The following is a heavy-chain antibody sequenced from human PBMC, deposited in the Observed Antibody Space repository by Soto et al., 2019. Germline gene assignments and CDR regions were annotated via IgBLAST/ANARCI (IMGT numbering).Heavy chain of an antibody. Sequence: QVQLVESGGGVVQPGRSLRLSCAASGFTFSSYGMHWVRQAPGKGLEWVAVIWYDGSNKYYADSVKGRFTISRDNSKNTLYLQMNSLRAEDTAVYYCARDVNGDYSPHLQNLNWFDPWGQGTLVTVSS. V-gene: IGHV3-33*01. CDR3: ARDVNGDYSPHLQNLNWFDP. CDR1: GFTFSSYG. D-gene: IGHD4-17*01. J-gene: IGHJ5*02. CDR2: IWYDGSNK.